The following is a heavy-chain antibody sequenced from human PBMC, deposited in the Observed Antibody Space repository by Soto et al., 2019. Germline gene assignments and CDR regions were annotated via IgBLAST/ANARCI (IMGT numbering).Heavy chain of an antibody. Sequence: QVQLVESGGGVVQPGRSLRLSCAASGFTFSSYAMHWVRQAPGKGLEWVAVISYDGSNKYYADSVKGRFTISRDNSKNTLYLQMNSLRAEDTAVYYCARDQPFIAARLLTPFPGSRGGMDVWGQGTTVTVSS. CDR3: ARDQPFIAARLLTPFPGSRGGMDV. CDR2: ISYDGSNK. V-gene: IGHV3-30-3*01. CDR1: GFTFSSYA. J-gene: IGHJ6*02. D-gene: IGHD6-6*01.